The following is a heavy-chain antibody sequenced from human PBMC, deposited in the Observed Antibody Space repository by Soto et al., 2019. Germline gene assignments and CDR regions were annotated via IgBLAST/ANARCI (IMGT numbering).Heavy chain of an antibody. Sequence: GESLKIFCTHSGFNFPTFLIAWVRQMPGKGLEWMGTIYPDDSDTRYSPSFQGRVTITADESTSTAYMELSSLRSEDTAVYYCSRELVVLVPAEDGYYGMDVWGQETTVTVSS. CDR3: SRELVVLVPAEDGYYGMDV. V-gene: IGHV5-51*01. CDR2: IYPDDSDT. CDR1: GFNFPTFL. J-gene: IGHJ6*02. D-gene: IGHD2-2*01.